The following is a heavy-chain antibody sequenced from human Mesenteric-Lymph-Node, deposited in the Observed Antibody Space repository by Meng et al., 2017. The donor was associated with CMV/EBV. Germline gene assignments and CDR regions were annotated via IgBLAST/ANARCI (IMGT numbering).Heavy chain of an antibody. D-gene: IGHD2-2*02. CDR1: GGSISSYY. CDR3: LCYTDGWTRDF. V-gene: IGHV4-59*03. J-gene: IGHJ4*02. Sequence: GSLRLSCTVSGGSISSYYWSWIRQSPGKGLEWIGYTYYSGDTNFSPSLKSRATISVDTSKNQFSLKLTSVTAADTSVYYCLCYTDGWTRDFWGQGALVTVSS. CDR2: TYYSGDT.